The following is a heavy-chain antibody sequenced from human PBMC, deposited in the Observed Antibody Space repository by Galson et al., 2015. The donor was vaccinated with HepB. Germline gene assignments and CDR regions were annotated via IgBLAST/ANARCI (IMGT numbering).Heavy chain of an antibody. Sequence: SLRLSCAASGFTFSTFSMNWVRQAPGKGLEWISYITSSSSTIYYADSVKGRFTISRDNAKNSMYLQMNSLRVEDTAVYFCARQSREAAGKDYWGQGTLVTVSS. V-gene: IGHV3-48*01. D-gene: IGHD6-13*01. J-gene: IGHJ4*02. CDR2: ITSSSSTI. CDR1: GFTFSTFS. CDR3: ARQSREAAGKDY.